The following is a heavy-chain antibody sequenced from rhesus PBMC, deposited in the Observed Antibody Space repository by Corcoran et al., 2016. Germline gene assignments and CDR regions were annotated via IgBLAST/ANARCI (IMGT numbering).Heavy chain of an antibody. D-gene: IGHD3-34*01. CDR2: MGVSCGTP. CDR3: ARDASARTYWGDYSGY. Sequence: QVQLQESGPGLVKPSETLSLTCAVSGYSISSGYGWSWNRQPPGKGREWIGYMGVSCGTPNDTPALTSRVTISKATSKNQFSLKLSAVPAADTAVYYCARDASARTYWGDYSGYWGQGVLVTVSS. CDR1: GYSISSGYG. V-gene: IGHV4-127*01. J-gene: IGHJ4*01.